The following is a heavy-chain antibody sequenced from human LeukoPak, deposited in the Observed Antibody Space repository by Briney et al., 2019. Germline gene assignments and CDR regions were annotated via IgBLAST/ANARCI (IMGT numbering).Heavy chain of an antibody. CDR3: ARDFSWRQFDY. CDR2: IGPDGSGP. Sequence: PGRSLRLSCETSGFTAGFTFSTSYMTWVRQAPGMGLEWVAEIGPDGSGPVYVDSVKGRFTISRDNAKTSLYLHMNSLRVEETAVYYCARDFSWRQFDYWGLGTLVTVSS. CDR1: GFTAGFTFSTSY. J-gene: IGHJ4*02. V-gene: IGHV3-7*01.